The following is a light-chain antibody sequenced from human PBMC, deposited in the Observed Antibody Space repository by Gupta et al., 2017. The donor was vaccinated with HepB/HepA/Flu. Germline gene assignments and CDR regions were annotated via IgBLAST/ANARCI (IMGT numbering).Light chain of an antibody. V-gene: IGLV3-1*01. CDR3: QAWDSSATYVV. CDR1: RLGDKY. J-gene: IGLJ2*01. CDR2: EDN. Sequence: SYELTQPPSVSVSPGQTASITCSGDRLGDKYACWYQQRPGQSPVRVIYEDNKRPSGIPERFSGSTSGNTETRTISGTQAMDEADYYCQAWDSSATYVVFGGGTKLTVL.